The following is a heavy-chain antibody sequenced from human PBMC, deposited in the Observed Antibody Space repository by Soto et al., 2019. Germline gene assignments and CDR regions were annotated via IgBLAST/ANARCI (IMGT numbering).Heavy chain of an antibody. J-gene: IGHJ4*02. D-gene: IGHD2-15*01. CDR1: GGSISSSSYY. CDR2: IYYSGST. Sequence: QLQLQESGPGLVKPSETLSLTCTVSGGSISSSSYYWGWIRQPPGKGLEWIGSIYYSGSTYNHPSLKSRVTISADTSKNQFSLKLSSVTAADTAVYYCARRARPMGCSGGSCYDPSFDYWGQGTLVTVSS. CDR3: ARRARPMGCSGGSCYDPSFDY. V-gene: IGHV4-39*01.